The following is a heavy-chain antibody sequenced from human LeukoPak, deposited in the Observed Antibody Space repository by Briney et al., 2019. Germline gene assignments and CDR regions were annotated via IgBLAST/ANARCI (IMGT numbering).Heavy chain of an antibody. CDR1: SGSIRHYY. V-gene: IGHV4-59*08. CDR2: TYYTGHT. Sequence: ASETLSLTCSVSSGSIRHYYWSWIRQPPGKGLECLGYTYYTGHTNYSPSLESRVTMSVDASKNQVSLKLSSVTAADTAVYYCARRNYYDSSGSFDYWGQGILVTVPS. CDR3: ARRNYYDSSGSFDY. D-gene: IGHD3-22*01. J-gene: IGHJ4*02.